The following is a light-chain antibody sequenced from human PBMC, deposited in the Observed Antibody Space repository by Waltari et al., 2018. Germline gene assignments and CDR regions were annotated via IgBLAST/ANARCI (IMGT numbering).Light chain of an antibody. CDR2: DTS. Sequence: DIVLTQSQATLPVSPGQRDTPPCRASQNIGSNLAWYHQKLGQAPRLLIYDTSTRATGIPARFSGSGSGTEFTLTISSLQSEDFAVYYCQQYKNWPPLTFGGGTKVEIK. CDR1: QNIGSN. CDR3: QQYKNWPPLT. J-gene: IGKJ4*01. V-gene: IGKV3-15*01.